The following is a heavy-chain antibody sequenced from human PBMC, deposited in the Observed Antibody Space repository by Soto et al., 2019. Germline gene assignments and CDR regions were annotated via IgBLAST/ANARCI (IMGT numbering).Heavy chain of an antibody. CDR3: AKGGSYDYYYYGMDV. CDR1: GFTFSSYA. Sequence: EVQLLESGGGLVQPGWSLRLSCAASGFTFSSYAMSWVRQAPGKGLEWVSAISGSGGSTYYADSVKGRFTISRDNSKNTLYLQMNSLRAEDTAVYYCAKGGSYDYYYYGMDVWGQGTTVTVSS. D-gene: IGHD1-26*01. CDR2: ISGSGGST. J-gene: IGHJ6*02. V-gene: IGHV3-23*01.